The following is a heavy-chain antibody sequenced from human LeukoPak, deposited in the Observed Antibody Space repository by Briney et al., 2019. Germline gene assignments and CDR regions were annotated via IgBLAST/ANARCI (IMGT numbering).Heavy chain of an antibody. D-gene: IGHD3-10*01. CDR3: ARSVLLWFGDGVGRFDP. V-gene: IGHV4-38-2*02. CDR2: IYHSGST. CDR1: GYSISSGYY. Sequence: PSETLSLTCTVSGYSISSGYYWGWIRQPPGKGLEWIGSIYHSGSTYYNPSLKSRVTISVDTSKNQFSLKLSSVTAADTAVYYCARSVLLWFGDGVGRFDPWGQGTLVTVSS. J-gene: IGHJ5*02.